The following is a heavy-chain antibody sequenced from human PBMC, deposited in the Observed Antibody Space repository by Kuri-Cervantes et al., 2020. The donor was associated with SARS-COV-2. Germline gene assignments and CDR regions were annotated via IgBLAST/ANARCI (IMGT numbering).Heavy chain of an antibody. V-gene: IGHV4-30-2*01. CDR2: IYHSGST. J-gene: IGHJ4*02. CDR1: GGSISSGGYY. D-gene: IGHD2-15*01. CDR3: ARQSDSVDY. Sequence: LRLSCTVSGGSISSGGYYWSWIRQPPGKGLEWIGYIYHSGSTYYNPSLKSRVTISVDRSKNQFSLKLSSVTAADTAVYYCARQSDSVDYWGQGTLVTVSS.